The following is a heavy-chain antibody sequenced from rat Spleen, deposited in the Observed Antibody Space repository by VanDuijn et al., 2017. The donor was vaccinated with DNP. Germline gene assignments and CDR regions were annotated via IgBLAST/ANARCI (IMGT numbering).Heavy chain of an antibody. CDR1: GFSLTTYS. CDR2: MWYDGDT. Sequence: QVQLKESGPGLVQPSETMSLTCTVSGFSLTTYSVSWVRQPSGKGPEWMGKMWYDGDTAYNSALKSRLSFSKATSKSQVFLKLNSLQTEDTATYYCARDLIIRDTTSAMDVWGQGTSVTVSS. D-gene: IGHD4-3*01. CDR3: ARDLIIRDTTSAMDV. V-gene: IGHV2-34*01. J-gene: IGHJ4*01.